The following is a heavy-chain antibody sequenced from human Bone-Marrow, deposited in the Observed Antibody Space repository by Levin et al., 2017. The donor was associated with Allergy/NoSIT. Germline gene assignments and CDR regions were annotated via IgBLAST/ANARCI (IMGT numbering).Heavy chain of an antibody. CDR1: GFTFSDYS. D-gene: IGHD2-8*01. CDR3: SRGGVPDY. CDR2: ISTSSNYI. V-gene: IGHV3-21*01. Sequence: GGSLRLSCAVSGFTFSDYSMNWVRQAPGKGLEWVSSISTSSNYIYYADSVRGRFTISRDNAKNSLYLQMNSLRAEDTAVYYCSRGGVPDYWGQGALVTVSS. J-gene: IGHJ4*02.